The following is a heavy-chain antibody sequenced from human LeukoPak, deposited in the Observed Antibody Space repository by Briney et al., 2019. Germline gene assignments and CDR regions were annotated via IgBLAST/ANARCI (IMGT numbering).Heavy chain of an antibody. CDR1: GGSFSGYY. CDR3: ARGSERQWLVRTTGFDY. V-gene: IGHV4-34*01. Sequence: SETLSLTCAVYGGSFSGYYWSWIRQPPGKGLEWIGEINHSGSTNYNPSLKSRVTISVDMSKNQFSLKLSSVTAADTAVYYCARGSERQWLVRTTGFDYWGQGTLVTVSS. CDR2: INHSGST. D-gene: IGHD6-19*01. J-gene: IGHJ4*02.